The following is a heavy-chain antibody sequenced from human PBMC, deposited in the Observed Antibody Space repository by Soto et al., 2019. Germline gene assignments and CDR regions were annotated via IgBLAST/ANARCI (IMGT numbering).Heavy chain of an antibody. J-gene: IGHJ4*02. CDR3: ASDTSGIVVVPAAPFDY. V-gene: IGHV1-69*06. CDR1: GGTFSSYA. Sequence: QVQLVQSGAEVKKPGSSVKVSCKASGGTFSSYAISWLRQAPGQGLEWMGGIIPIFGTANYAQKFQGRVTITADKSTSTAYMELSSLRSEDTAVYYCASDTSGIVVVPAAPFDYWGQGTLVTVSS. D-gene: IGHD2-2*01. CDR2: IIPIFGTA.